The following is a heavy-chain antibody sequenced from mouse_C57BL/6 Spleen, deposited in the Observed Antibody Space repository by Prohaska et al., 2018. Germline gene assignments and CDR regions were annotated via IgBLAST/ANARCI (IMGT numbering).Heavy chain of an antibody. V-gene: IGHV1-26*01. D-gene: IGHD2-14*01. CDR3: ARSDHRGFDY. J-gene: IGHJ2*01. CDR2: T. Sequence: TSYNQKFKGKATLTVNKSSSTAYMELRSLTSEDSAVYYCARSDHRGFDYWGQGTTLTVSS.